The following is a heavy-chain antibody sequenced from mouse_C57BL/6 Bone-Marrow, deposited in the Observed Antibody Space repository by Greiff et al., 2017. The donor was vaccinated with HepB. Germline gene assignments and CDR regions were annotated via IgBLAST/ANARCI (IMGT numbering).Heavy chain of an antibody. J-gene: IGHJ2*01. Sequence: VQLKESGAELVKPGASVKLSCTASGFNIKDYYMHWVKQRTEQGLEWIGRIDPEDGETKYAPKFQGKATITADTSSNTAYLQLSSLTSEDTAVYYCALYYYGSSYFFDYWGQGTTLTVSS. CDR3: ALYYYGSSYFFDY. V-gene: IGHV14-2*01. CDR1: GFNIKDYY. D-gene: IGHD1-1*01. CDR2: IDPEDGET.